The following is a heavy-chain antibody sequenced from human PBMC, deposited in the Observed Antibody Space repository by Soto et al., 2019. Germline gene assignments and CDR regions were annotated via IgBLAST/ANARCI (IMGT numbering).Heavy chain of an antibody. CDR1: GFSLITGGVS. CDR2: ISGDDEK. CDR3: SHRRGMIMDV. J-gene: IGHJ6*02. V-gene: IGHV2-5*02. D-gene: IGHD3-16*01. Sequence: QITLKESGPTQVKPTQTLTLTCTFSGFSLITGGVSVAWIRQPPGKALEWLALISGDDEKRYSPSLSSRLTITKDTTINQVVFTMTNMDPLDTATYYCSHRRGMIMDVWGQGTTVTVSS.